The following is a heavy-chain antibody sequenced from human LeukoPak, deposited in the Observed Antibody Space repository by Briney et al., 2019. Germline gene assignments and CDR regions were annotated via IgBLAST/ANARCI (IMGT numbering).Heavy chain of an antibody. CDR1: GFTFSSYS. V-gene: IGHV3-21*01. Sequence: GGSLRLSCAASGFTFSSYSMNWVRQAPGKGLEWVSSISSSSSYIYYADSVKGRFTISRDNAKNALYLQMNSLRAEDTAVYYCARGNRWFGEHRMDVWGQGTTVTVSS. CDR3: ARGNRWFGEHRMDV. J-gene: IGHJ6*02. CDR2: ISSSSSYI. D-gene: IGHD3-10*01.